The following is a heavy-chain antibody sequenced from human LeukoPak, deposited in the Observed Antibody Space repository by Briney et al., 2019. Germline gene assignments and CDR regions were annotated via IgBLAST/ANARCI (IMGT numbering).Heavy chain of an antibody. CDR3: AQDFYDSSGYYHSGY. V-gene: IGHV3-30*18. Sequence: GGSLRLSCAASGFTFSSYGMHWVRQAPGEGLDWVALISFDGSNKYYADSVKGRFTISRDNSKNMLYPQMNSLRAEDTAVYYCAQDFYDSSGYYHSGYWGQGTLVTVSS. J-gene: IGHJ4*02. CDR1: GFTFSSYG. CDR2: ISFDGSNK. D-gene: IGHD3-22*01.